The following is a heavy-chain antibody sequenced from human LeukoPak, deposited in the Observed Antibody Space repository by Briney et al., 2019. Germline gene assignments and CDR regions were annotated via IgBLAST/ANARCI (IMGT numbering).Heavy chain of an antibody. D-gene: IGHD3-10*01. CDR3: ARGLTIEHWFDP. V-gene: IGHV3-23*01. Sequence: PGGSLRLSCAASGFTFSSYWMSWVRQAPGKGLEWVSAISGTGANTFYADSVKGRFTMSRDNPKNMLYLQMNSLRAEDTAVYYCARGLTIEHWFDPWGQGTLVTVSS. CDR1: GFTFSSYW. CDR2: ISGTGANT. J-gene: IGHJ5*02.